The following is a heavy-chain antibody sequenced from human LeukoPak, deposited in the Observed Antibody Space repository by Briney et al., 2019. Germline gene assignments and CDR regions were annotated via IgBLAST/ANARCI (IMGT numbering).Heavy chain of an antibody. CDR1: GFTFTNFG. J-gene: IGHJ4*02. D-gene: IGHD3-22*01. Sequence: GRSLRLSCAASGFTFTNFGLHWVRQAPGKGLEWVAVIWYDGSKKYYADSVKGRFTISRDNSTNTLYLQMNSLRADDTSVYYCARDYYDRSGYFYFDSWGQGTLVTVSS. CDR3: ARDYYDRSGYFYFDS. V-gene: IGHV3-33*01. CDR2: IWYDGSKK.